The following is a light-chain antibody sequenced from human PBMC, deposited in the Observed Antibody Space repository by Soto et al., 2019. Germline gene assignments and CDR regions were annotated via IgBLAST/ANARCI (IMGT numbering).Light chain of an antibody. CDR1: QSISSW. Sequence: DIQMTQSTSTLSASVGDRVTITGRASQSISSWLAWYQQKPGKAPKLLIYDASSLESGVPSRFSGSGSGTEFTLTISSLQPDDFATYYCQQYNSRRTFGKGTKVDIK. V-gene: IGKV1-5*01. CDR3: QQYNSRRT. J-gene: IGKJ1*01. CDR2: DAS.